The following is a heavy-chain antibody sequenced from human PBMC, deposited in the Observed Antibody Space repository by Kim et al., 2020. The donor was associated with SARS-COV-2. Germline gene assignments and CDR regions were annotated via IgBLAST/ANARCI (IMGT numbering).Heavy chain of an antibody. Sequence: SETLSLTCAVYGGSFSGYYWSWIRQPPGKGLEWIGEINHSGSTNYNPSLKSRVTISVDTSKNQFSLKLSSVTAADTAVYYCARGRPTMIVVVIRVRYYYMYVWGKGTTVTVSS. V-gene: IGHV4-34*01. CDR3: ARGRPTMIVVVIRVRYYYMYV. D-gene: IGHD3-22*01. CDR2: INHSGST. J-gene: IGHJ6*03. CDR1: GGSFSGYY.